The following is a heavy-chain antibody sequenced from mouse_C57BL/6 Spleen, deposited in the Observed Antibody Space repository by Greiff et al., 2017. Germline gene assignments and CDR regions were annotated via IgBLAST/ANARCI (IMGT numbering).Heavy chain of an antibody. V-gene: IGHV1-5*01. D-gene: IGHD2-12*01. J-gene: IGHJ1*03. CDR3: TRLSYDVDRYFDV. CDR2: IYPGNSDT. CDR1: GYTFTSYW. Sequence: VQLQQSGTVLARPGASVKMSCKTSGYTFTSYWMHWVKQRPGQGLEWIGDIYPGNSDTSYTPQFKGKATLPAVTSSRSSYLELNSLTNEDSAVYYCTRLSYDVDRYFDVWGTGTTVTVAS.